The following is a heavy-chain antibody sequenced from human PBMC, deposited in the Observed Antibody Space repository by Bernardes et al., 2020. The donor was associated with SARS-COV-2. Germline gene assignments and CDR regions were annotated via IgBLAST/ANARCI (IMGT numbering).Heavy chain of an antibody. CDR1: GGSISSSSYY. CDR3: ARQTIMVLRFLEWLPGYFDY. D-gene: IGHD3-3*01. V-gene: IGHV4-39*01. CDR2: IYYSGST. Sequence: SQTLSPTCTVSGGSISSSSYYWGWIRQPPGKGLEWIGSIYYSGSTYYNPSLKSRVTISVDTSKNQFSLKLSSVTAADTAVYYCARQTIMVLRFLEWLPGYFDYWGQGTLVTVSS. J-gene: IGHJ4*02.